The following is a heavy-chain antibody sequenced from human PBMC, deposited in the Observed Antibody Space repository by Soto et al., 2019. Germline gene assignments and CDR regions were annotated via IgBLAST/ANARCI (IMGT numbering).Heavy chain of an antibody. CDR2: ISYDGSNK. CDR3: ARDQYVVPAAIDY. CDR1: GFTFSSYA. D-gene: IGHD2-2*01. V-gene: IGHV3-30-3*01. Sequence: GGSLRLSCAASGFTFSSYAMHWVRQAPGKGLEWVAVISYDGSNKYYADSVKGRFTISRDNSKNTLYLQMNSLRAEDTAVYYCARDQYVVPAAIDYWGQGTLVTVSS. J-gene: IGHJ4*02.